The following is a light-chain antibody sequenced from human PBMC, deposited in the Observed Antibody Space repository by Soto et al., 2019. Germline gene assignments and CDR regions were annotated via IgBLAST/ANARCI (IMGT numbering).Light chain of an antibody. J-gene: IGKJ1*01. CDR2: WAS. Sequence: DIVMTQSPDSLAVSLGERATINCKSSQSVLYSSNNKNYLAWYQQKPGQPPKLLIYWASTRESGVPDRFSGSGSGTHLTLTISSLQAEDVAVYYCQQYYSTPLTFGQGTKVEIK. CDR1: QSVLYSSNNKNY. CDR3: QQYYSTPLT. V-gene: IGKV4-1*01.